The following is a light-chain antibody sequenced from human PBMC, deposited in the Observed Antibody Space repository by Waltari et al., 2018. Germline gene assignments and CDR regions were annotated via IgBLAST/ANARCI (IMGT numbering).Light chain of an antibody. Sequence: EILLTQSPETLSLSPGERANLSCRASQSLNTYYLAWYQQKPGQAPRLLIYGASNRATGIPDRFSGSGSGTDFTLTISRLEPEDCAVYYCQQYGRSLTFGGGTKVNIK. CDR2: GAS. V-gene: IGKV3-20*01. CDR1: QSLNTYY. CDR3: QQYGRSLT. J-gene: IGKJ4*01.